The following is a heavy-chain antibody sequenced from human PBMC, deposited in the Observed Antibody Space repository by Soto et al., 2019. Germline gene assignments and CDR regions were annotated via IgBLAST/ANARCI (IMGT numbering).Heavy chain of an antibody. D-gene: IGHD2-15*01. CDR1: GYTFTSYG. CDR2: ISAYNGNT. V-gene: IGHV1-18*01. J-gene: IGHJ3*02. CDR3: ARDLTVVVVAAMANDAFDI. Sequence: ASVKVSCKASGYTFTSYGISWVRRAPGQGLEWMGWISAYNGNTNYAQKLQGRVTMTTDTSTSTAYMELRSLRSDDTAVYYCARDLTVVVVAAMANDAFDIWGQGTMVTVS.